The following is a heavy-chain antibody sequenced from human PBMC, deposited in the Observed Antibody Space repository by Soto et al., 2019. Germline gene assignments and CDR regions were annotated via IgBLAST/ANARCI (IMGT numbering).Heavy chain of an antibody. CDR2: INVDNGNT. V-gene: IGHV1-3*01. J-gene: IGHJ6*03. D-gene: IGHD4-17*01. CDR1: GYTFTRYA. Sequence: ASVKVSCTPSGYTFTRYAIHWVRLAPGQSLEWMGWINVDNGNTRYSENFQGRVTITRDTSASAAYMELSSLRSEDTAVYYCAREPWTSMTTNYYYYTDVWGKGTPVTVSS. CDR3: AREPWTSMTTNYYYYTDV.